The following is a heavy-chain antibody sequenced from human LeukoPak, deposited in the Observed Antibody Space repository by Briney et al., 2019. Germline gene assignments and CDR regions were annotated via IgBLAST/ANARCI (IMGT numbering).Heavy chain of an antibody. CDR1: GYTFTSYG. CDR3: ARARYCSGGSCRPPGWFDP. D-gene: IGHD2-15*01. CDR2: ISAYNGNT. Sequence: GASAKVSCKASGYTFTSYGISWVRQAPGQGLEWMGWISAYNGNTNYAQKLQGRVTMTTDTSTSTAYMELRSLRSDDTAVYYCARARYCSGGSCRPPGWFDPWGQGTLVTVSS. V-gene: IGHV1-18*04. J-gene: IGHJ5*02.